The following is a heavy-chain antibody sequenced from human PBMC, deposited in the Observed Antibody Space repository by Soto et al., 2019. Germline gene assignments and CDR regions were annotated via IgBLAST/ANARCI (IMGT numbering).Heavy chain of an antibody. CDR1: GFTFSTYW. J-gene: IGHJ4*02. V-gene: IGHV3-74*01. CDR2: INSDGSST. Sequence: GGSLRLSCAASGFTFSTYWMHWVRQAPGKGLVWVSRINSDGSSTSYADSVKGRFTISRDNAKNTLYLQMNSLRAEDTAVYYCARDSHVGSGWQLTADYWGQGTPVTVSS. CDR3: ARDSHVGSGWQLTADY. D-gene: IGHD6-19*01.